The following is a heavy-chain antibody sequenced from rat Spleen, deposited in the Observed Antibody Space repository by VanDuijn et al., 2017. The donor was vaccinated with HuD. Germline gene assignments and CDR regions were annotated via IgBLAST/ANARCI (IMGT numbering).Heavy chain of an antibody. J-gene: IGHJ2*01. V-gene: IGHV2-32*01. CDR1: GFSLTDYH. CDR3: ARLHTTGTVDY. Sequence: QVQLMESGPGLVQPSQTLSLTCTVSGFSLTDYHVHWVRQPPGKGLEWMGVMWSDADTSYNSVLKSRLSIRRDTSKSQVFLKMNSLQTEDTATYYCARLHTTGTVDYWGQGVMVTVSS. CDR2: MWSDADT. D-gene: IGHD1-9*01.